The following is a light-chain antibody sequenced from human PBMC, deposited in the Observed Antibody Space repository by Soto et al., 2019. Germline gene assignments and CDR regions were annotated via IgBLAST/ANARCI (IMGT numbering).Light chain of an antibody. CDR3: SSYAGSNIVV. CDR1: SSDVGGYNY. J-gene: IGLJ2*01. CDR2: EVS. V-gene: IGLV2-8*01. Sequence: QSALTQPPSASGSPGQSVTISCTGTSSDVGGYNYVSWYQQHPGKAPKLMIYEVSKRPSGVPDRFSGSKSGNTASLTVSGLQGGDEADYYCSSYAGSNIVVFGGGTKLTVL.